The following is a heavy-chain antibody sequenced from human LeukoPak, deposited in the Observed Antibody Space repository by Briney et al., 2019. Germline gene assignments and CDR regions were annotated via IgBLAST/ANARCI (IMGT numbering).Heavy chain of an antibody. CDR3: ARVEKSSSSWYPFDY. CDR2: INHSGST. CDR1: GGSFSGYY. D-gene: IGHD6-13*01. Sequence: SETLSLTCAVYGGSFSGYYWSWIRQPPGKGLEWIGEINHSGSTNYNPSLKSRVTISVDTSKNQFSLKLSSVTAADTAVYYCARVEKSSSSWYPFDYWGQGTLVTVSS. V-gene: IGHV4-34*01. J-gene: IGHJ4*02.